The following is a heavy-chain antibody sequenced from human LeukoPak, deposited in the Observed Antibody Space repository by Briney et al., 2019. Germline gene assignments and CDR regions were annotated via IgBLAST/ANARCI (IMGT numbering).Heavy chain of an antibody. CDR3: ARSVVVVAAISFDY. J-gene: IGHJ4*02. CDR2: INPNSGGT. CDR1: GYTFTGYY. Sequence: GASVKVSCKASGYTFTGYYMHWVRQAPGQGLEWMGWINPNSGGTNYAQKFQGRVTMTRDTSISTAYMELGRLRSDDTAVYYCARSVVVVAAISFDYWGQGTLVTVSS. D-gene: IGHD2-15*01. V-gene: IGHV1-2*02.